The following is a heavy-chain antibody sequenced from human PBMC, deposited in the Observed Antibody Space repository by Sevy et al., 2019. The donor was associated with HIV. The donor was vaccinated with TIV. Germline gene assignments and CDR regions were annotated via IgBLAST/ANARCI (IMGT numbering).Heavy chain of an antibody. D-gene: IGHD3-22*01. CDR1: GYSFTNYW. V-gene: IGHV5-51*01. CDR3: ARFYDSSGHFPSDY. CDR2: IYPGDSET. J-gene: IGHJ4*02. Sequence: GESLKISCKGSGYSFTNYWIAWVRQMPGKGLEWMGIIYPGDSETIYSPSFQGQVTISADKSISTAYLHWSSLKASDTAMYYCARFYDSSGHFPSDYWGQGTLVTVSS.